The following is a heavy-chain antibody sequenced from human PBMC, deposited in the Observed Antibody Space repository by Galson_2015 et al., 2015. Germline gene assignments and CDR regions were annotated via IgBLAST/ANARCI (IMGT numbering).Heavy chain of an antibody. J-gene: IGHJ5*02. V-gene: IGHV1-3*01. Sequence: VKVSCKASGYTFTSYAMHWVRQAPGQRLEWMGWINAGNGNTKYSRKFQGRVTITRDTSASTAYMELSSLRSEDTAVYYCARDDGTGFDPWGQGTLVTVSS. CDR1: GYTFTSYA. CDR2: INAGNGNT. CDR3: ARDDGTGFDP.